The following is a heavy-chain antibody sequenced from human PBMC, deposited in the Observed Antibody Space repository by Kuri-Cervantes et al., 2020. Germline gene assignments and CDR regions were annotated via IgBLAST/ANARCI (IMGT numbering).Heavy chain of an antibody. V-gene: IGHV3-9*01. CDR3: ARVRNNWNYRGRGPRGHLPYYFDY. CDR2: ISWNSGSI. CDR1: GFTFDDYA. Sequence: GGSLRLSCAASGFTFDDYAMHWVRQAPGKGLEWVSGISWNSGSIGYADSVKGRFTISRDNAKHSLYLQMNSLRAEDTAVYYCARVRNNWNYRGRGPRGHLPYYFDYWGQGTLVTVSS. D-gene: IGHD1-7*01. J-gene: IGHJ4*02.